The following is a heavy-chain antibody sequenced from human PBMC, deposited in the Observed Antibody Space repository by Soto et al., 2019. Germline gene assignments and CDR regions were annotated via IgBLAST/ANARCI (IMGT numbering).Heavy chain of an antibody. Sequence: GASVKVSCKTSGYTFTSHGISWVRWAPGRGLEWMGWISAYNGDTKYAQRVQDRVSMTTDTSTATAYIELRSLRFDDTAIYFCARPHWPPAYLEGFDFWGQGTPATVSS. CDR2: ISAYNGDT. CDR1: GYTFTSHG. V-gene: IGHV1-18*04. J-gene: IGHJ4*02. CDR3: ARPHWPPAYLEGFDF. D-gene: IGHD1-1*01.